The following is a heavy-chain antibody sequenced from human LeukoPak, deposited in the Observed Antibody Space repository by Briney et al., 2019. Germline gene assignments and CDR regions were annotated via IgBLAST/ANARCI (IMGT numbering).Heavy chain of an antibody. CDR2: IYTSGNT. D-gene: IGHD2-2*02. Sequence: PSQTLSLTCTVSGGSISSGSYYWSWIRQPAGKGLEWIGRIYTSGNTNYNPSLKSRVTISVDTSKNQFSLKLSSVTAADTAVYYCAKDWGYCSSTSCYKEDAFDIWGQGTMVTVSS. CDR3: AKDWGYCSSTSCYKEDAFDI. J-gene: IGHJ3*02. CDR1: GGSISSGSYY. V-gene: IGHV4-61*02.